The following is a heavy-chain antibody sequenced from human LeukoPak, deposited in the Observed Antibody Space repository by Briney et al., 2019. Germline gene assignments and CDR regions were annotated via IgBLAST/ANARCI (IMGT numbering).Heavy chain of an antibody. V-gene: IGHV4-59*08. J-gene: IGHJ3*02. CDR2: IYYSGST. CDR3: ATAYYYGSGSYYVDAFDI. D-gene: IGHD3-10*01. CDR1: GGSISSYY. Sequence: PSETLSLTCTVSGGSISSYYWSWIRQPPGKGLEWIGYIYYSGSTNYNPSLKSRVTISVDTSKNQFSLKLSSVTAADTAVYYCATAYYYGSGSYYVDAFDIWGQGTMVTVSS.